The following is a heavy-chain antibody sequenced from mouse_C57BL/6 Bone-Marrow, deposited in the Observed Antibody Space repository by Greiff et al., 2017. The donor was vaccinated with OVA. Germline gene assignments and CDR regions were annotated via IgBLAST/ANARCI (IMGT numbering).Heavy chain of an antibody. D-gene: IGHD1-1*01. Sequence: DVKVEESGGGLVKPGGSLKLSCAASGFTFSSYAMSWVRQTPEKRLEWVATISDGGSYTYYPDNVKGRFTISRDNAKNNLYLQMSHLKSEDTAMYYCARADYYGSSWFAYWGQGTLVTVSA. CDR1: GFTFSSYA. CDR2: ISDGGSYT. CDR3: ARADYYGSSWFAY. V-gene: IGHV5-4*03. J-gene: IGHJ3*01.